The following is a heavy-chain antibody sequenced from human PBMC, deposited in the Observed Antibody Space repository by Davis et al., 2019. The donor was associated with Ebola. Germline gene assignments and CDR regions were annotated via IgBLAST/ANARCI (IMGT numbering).Heavy chain of an antibody. Sequence: HTGGSLRLSCAASGFTFSSYWMHWVRQAPGKGLAWVSRIHSDGSRTDYADSVKGRFTISRDNAKNTLYLQMSGLRAEDTAVYYCARGGHVDWLPLDYWGQGTLVTVSS. CDR3: ARGGHVDWLPLDY. D-gene: IGHD3-9*01. J-gene: IGHJ4*02. V-gene: IGHV3-74*01. CDR1: GFTFSSYW. CDR2: IHSDGSRT.